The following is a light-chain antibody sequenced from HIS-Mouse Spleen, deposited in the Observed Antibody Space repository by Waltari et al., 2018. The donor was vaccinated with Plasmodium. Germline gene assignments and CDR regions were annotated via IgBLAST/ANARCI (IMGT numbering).Light chain of an antibody. Sequence: SYELTQPPSVSVSPGQTARITCSGDALPKKYAYWYQQKSGPAPVLVIYEDSKRPAGIPERFSGSSSGTMATLTISGAQVEDEADYDCYSTDSSGNHRVFGGGTKLTVL. CDR2: EDS. V-gene: IGLV3-10*01. J-gene: IGLJ3*02. CDR3: YSTDSSGNHRV. CDR1: ALPKKY.